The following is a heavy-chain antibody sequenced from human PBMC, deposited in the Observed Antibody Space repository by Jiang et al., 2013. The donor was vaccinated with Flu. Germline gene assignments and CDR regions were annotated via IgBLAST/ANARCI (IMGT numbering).Heavy chain of an antibody. V-gene: IGHV4-38-2*01. J-gene: IGHJ4*02. CDR1: GYSISSGYY. Sequence: VLLKPSETLSLTCAVSGYSISSGYYWACIRQPPGKGLEWIGSIYHSGSTYYNPSLKSRVSISVDTSKNQFSLKMSSVTAADTAVYYCARVDNGGNYFDYWGQGTLVTVSS. D-gene: IGHD4-23*01. CDR2: IYHSGST. CDR3: ARVDNGGNYFDY.